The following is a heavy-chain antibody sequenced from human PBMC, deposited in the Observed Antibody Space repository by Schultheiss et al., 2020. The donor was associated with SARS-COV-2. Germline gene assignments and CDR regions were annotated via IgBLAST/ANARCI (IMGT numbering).Heavy chain of an antibody. V-gene: IGHV3-33*01. J-gene: IGHJ3*02. D-gene: IGHD5-12*01. Sequence: GGSLRLSCAASGFTFSSYGMHWVRQAPGKGLEWVAVIWYDGSNKYYADSVKGRFTISRDNSKNTLYLQMNSLRAEDTAVYYCARETRGYSGYDVAFDIWGQGTMVTVSS. CDR1: GFTFSSYG. CDR2: IWYDGSNK. CDR3: ARETRGYSGYDVAFDI.